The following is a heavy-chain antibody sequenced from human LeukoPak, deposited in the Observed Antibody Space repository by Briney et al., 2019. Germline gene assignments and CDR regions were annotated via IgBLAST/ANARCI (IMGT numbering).Heavy chain of an antibody. J-gene: IGHJ4*02. CDR3: ARESDVGKDFDC. D-gene: IGHD1-1*01. CDR2: INPSNGDT. CDR1: GYTFTYHY. V-gene: IGHV1-46*01. Sequence: ASVKVSCKASGYTFTYHYIHLVRQAPGQGLEWMGIINPSNGDTNYAQRFQGRVTMTRDTSTSTVYMELSSLDSEDTAVYSCARESDVGKDFDCWGQGTLVTVSS.